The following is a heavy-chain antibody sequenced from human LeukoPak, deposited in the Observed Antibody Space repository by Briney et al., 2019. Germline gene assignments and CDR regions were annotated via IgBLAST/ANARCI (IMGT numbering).Heavy chain of an antibody. CDR2: ISSSSSTI. D-gene: IGHD2/OR15-2a*01. J-gene: IGHJ3*02. CDR3: ASNNIALDAFDI. V-gene: IGHV3-48*04. Sequence: GGSLRLSCAASGFTFSSYSMNWVRQAPGKGLEWVSYISSSSSTIYYADSVKGRFTISRDNAKNSLYPQMNSLRAEDTAVYYCASNNIALDAFDIWGQGTMVTVSS. CDR1: GFTFSSYS.